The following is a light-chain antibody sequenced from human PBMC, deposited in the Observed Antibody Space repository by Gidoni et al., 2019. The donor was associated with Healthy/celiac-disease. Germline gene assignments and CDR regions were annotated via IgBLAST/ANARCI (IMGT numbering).Light chain of an antibody. CDR3: QQYNNWPPRYT. J-gene: IGKJ2*01. CDR2: GAS. CDR1: QSVSSN. V-gene: IGKV3-15*01. Sequence: EIVMTQSPATLSVSPGERATLSCRASQSVSSNLAWYQQKPGQAPRLLIYGASTRATGSPARFSGSGSGTEFTLTISSLQSEDFAVYYGQQYNNWPPRYTFGQGTKLEIK.